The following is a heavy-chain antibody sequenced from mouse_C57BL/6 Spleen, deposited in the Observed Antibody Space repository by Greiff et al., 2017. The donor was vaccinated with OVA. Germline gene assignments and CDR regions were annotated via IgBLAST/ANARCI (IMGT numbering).Heavy chain of an antibody. CDR3: ASDYDYDGWFAY. CDR2: ISDGGSYT. Sequence: EVQLVESGGGLVKPGGSLKLSCAASGFTFSSYAMSWVRQTPEKRLEWVATISDGGSYTYYPDNVKGRFTISRDNAKNNLYLQMSHLKSEDTAMYYCASDYDYDGWFAYWGQGTLVTVSA. J-gene: IGHJ3*01. D-gene: IGHD2-4*01. CDR1: GFTFSSYA. V-gene: IGHV5-4*01.